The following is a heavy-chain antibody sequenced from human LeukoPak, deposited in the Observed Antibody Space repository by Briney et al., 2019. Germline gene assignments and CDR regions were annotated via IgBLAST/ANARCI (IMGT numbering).Heavy chain of an antibody. D-gene: IGHD3-3*01. Sequence: ASVKVSCKASGYTFTGYYMHWVRQAPGQGLEWMGWINPNSGGTNYAQKFQGRVTMTRDTSISTAYMELSRLRSDDTAVYYCAGDSSDDVYYMDVWGKGTTVTVSS. J-gene: IGHJ6*03. V-gene: IGHV1-2*02. CDR3: AGDSSDDVYYMDV. CDR1: GYTFTGYY. CDR2: INPNSGGT.